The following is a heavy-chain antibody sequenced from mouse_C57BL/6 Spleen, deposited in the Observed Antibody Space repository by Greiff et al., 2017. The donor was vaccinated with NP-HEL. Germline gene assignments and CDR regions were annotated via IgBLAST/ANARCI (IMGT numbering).Heavy chain of an antibody. CDR3: ARITTVVANWYFDV. D-gene: IGHD1-1*01. CDR1: GYTFTSYW. CDR2: IDPSDSYT. V-gene: IGHV1-69*01. J-gene: IGHJ1*03. Sequence: VQLQQPGAELVMPGASVKLSCKASGYTFTSYWMHWVKQRPGQGLEWIGEIDPSDSYTNYNQKFKGKSTLTVDKSSSTAYMQLSSLTAEDSAVYYCARITTVVANWYFDVWGTGTPVTVSS.